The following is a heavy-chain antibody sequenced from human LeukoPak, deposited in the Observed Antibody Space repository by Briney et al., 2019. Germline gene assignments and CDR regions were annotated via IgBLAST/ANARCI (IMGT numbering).Heavy chain of an antibody. J-gene: IGHJ3*02. V-gene: IGHV3-48*03. Sequence: TGGSLRLSCAASGFTFSSYEMNWVRQAPGKGLEWVSYISSSGSTIYYADSVKGRFTISRDNAKNSLYLQMNSLRAEDTAVYYCARLDWFAFDTWGQGTMVTVS. CDR1: GFTFSSYE. CDR3: ARLDWFAFDT. D-gene: IGHD3-10*01. CDR2: ISSSGSTI.